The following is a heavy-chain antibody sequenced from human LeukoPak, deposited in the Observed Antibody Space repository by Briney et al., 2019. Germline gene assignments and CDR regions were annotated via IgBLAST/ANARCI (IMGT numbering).Heavy chain of an antibody. V-gene: IGHV4-4*08. CDR3: ARHLQITVTRGYTCHPMDV. Sequence: PSETLSLTCSVSGASVTPYYWSWIRQPPGKGLEWIAYISPSGSTKYNPSLEGRLTISLDTAKNHFSLRLNSVTAADAAVYYCARHLQITVTRGYTCHPMDVWGKGTTVSVSS. CDR2: ISPSGST. J-gene: IGHJ6*03. CDR1: GASVTPYY. D-gene: IGHD4-17*01.